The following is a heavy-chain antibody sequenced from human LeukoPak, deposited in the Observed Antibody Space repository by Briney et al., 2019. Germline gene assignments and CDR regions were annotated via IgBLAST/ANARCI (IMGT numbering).Heavy chain of an antibody. CDR2: IYHSGST. CDR3: ARGGGYASPIGY. V-gene: IGHV4-59*01. D-gene: IGHD5-12*01. CDR1: GGSISTYY. J-gene: IGHJ4*02. Sequence: SETLSLTCTLSGGSISTYYWSWIRQPPGKGLEWIGYIYHSGSTNYNPSLKNRVTIPVDTSKNQFSLKLSSVTAADAAVYYCARGGGYASPIGYWGQGALVTVSS.